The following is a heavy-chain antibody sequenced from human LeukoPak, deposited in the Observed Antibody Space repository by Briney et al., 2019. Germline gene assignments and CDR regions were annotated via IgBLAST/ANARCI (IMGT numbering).Heavy chain of an antibody. D-gene: IGHD5-18*01. CDR2: ISSSGSTI. J-gene: IGHJ4*02. Sequence: GGSLRLSCAASGFTFSSYSMNWVRQAPGKGLEWVSYISSSGSTIYYADSVKGRFTISRDNAKNSLYLQMNSLRAEDTAVYYCARALVDTAMVTEYYFDYWGQGTLVTVSS. V-gene: IGHV3-48*04. CDR3: ARALVDTAMVTEYYFDY. CDR1: GFTFSSYS.